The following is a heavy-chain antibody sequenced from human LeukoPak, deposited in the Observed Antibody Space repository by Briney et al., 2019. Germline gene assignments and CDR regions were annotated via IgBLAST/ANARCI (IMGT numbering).Heavy chain of an antibody. CDR1: GGSFSGYY. CDR3: ARGSAGDY. J-gene: IGHJ4*02. D-gene: IGHD3-10*01. CDR2: INHSGST. V-gene: IGHV4-34*01. Sequence: SETLSLTCAVYGGSFSGYYWSWIRQPPGKGLEWIGEINHSGSTNYNPSLKSRVTISVDTSKNQFSLKLSSVTAADTAVYYCARGSAGDYWGQGTLVTVSS.